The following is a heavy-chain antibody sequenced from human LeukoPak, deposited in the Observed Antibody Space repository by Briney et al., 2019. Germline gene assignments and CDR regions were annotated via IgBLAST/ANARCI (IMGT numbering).Heavy chain of an antibody. Sequence: ASVKVSCKASGYTFTGYYLNWVRQAPGQGLEWMGWINPNSGGTSYAQKFQGRVTMTRDTSTSTVYMELSSLRSEDTAVYYCARSTPGYSSGWYCYWGQGTLVTVSS. CDR3: ARSTPGYSSGWYCY. D-gene: IGHD6-19*01. CDR1: GYTFTGYY. J-gene: IGHJ4*02. V-gene: IGHV1-2*02. CDR2: INPNSGGT.